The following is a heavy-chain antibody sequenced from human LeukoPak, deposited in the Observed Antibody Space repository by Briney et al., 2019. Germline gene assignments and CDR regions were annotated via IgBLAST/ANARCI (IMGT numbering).Heavy chain of an antibody. D-gene: IGHD6-13*01. CDR2: VYYSGST. J-gene: IGHJ4*02. CDR1: GGSISSNNYY. CDR3: ARVVLIGGSSWTYYFDY. Sequence: RPSETLSLTCTVSGGSISSNNYYWGWIRQPPGKGLEWIGSVYYSGSTFYNPSLKSRVTVSLDTSKNQFSLRLTSVTAADTAVYYCARVVLIGGSSWTYYFDYWGQGTLVTVSS. V-gene: IGHV4-39*07.